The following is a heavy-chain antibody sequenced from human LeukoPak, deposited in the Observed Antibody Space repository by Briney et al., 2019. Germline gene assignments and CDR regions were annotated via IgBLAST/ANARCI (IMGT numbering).Heavy chain of an antibody. CDR2: IKQDGSET. D-gene: IGHD2-2*01. J-gene: IGHJ4*02. CDR3: ARDAMSRTAVY. V-gene: IGHV3-7*01. Sequence: GGSLRLSCAASGSTFSSYWMSWVRQAPGKGLEWVGNIKQDGSETYFVGSVKGRFTISRDNAKNSLYLQMNNLRAEDTAVYYCARDAMSRTAVYWGQGTLVTVSS. CDR1: GSTFSSYW.